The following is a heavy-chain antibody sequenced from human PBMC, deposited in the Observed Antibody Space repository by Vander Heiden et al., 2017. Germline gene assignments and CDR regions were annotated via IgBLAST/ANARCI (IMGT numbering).Heavy chain of an antibody. Sequence: EVQLLESGGAVVQPGGSLRLSWAASGFALDDYTLHWVRQAPGKGLEWVSLISWDGGSTYYADSVRGRFTISRDNSKNSLYLQMNSLRTEDIALYYCAKDIATSGYFDYCGQGTLVTVSS. V-gene: IGHV3-43*01. D-gene: IGHD3-3*01. CDR1: GFALDDYT. CDR3: AKDIATSGYFDY. CDR2: ISWDGGST. J-gene: IGHJ4*02.